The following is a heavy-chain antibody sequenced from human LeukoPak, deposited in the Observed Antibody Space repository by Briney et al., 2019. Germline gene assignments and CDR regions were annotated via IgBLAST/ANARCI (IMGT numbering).Heavy chain of an antibody. J-gene: IGHJ3*02. V-gene: IGHV3-74*01. CDR2: INSDGSGI. D-gene: IGHD6-19*01. CDR1: EFTFSSFW. Sequence: GESLRLSCAASEFTFSSFWMHWVRQAPGKGLVWVSRINSDGSGIRYADSVKGRFTISRDNAKNTLCLQMNSLRAEDTAVYYCARERRTSGWYDAFDMRGQGTMVTVSS. CDR3: ARERRTSGWYDAFDM.